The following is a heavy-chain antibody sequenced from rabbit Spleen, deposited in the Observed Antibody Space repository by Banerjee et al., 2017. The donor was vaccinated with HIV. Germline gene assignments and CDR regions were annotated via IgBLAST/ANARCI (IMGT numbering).Heavy chain of an antibody. J-gene: IGHJ6*01. D-gene: IGHD1-1*01. CDR3: ARGSALYYWTL. Sequence: QEQLGESGGDLVKPGGTLTLTCTASGFSFSSSYWICWVRQAPGKGLEWIGCIYSTTAGTWHASWAKGRFTISKTSSTTVTLQMTSLTAADTATYFCARGSALYYWTLWGPGTLVTVS. V-gene: IGHV1S45*01. CDR2: IYSTTAGT. CDR1: GFSFSSSYW.